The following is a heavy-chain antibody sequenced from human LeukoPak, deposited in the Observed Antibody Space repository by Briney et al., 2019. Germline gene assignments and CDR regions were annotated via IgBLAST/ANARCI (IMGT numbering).Heavy chain of an antibody. V-gene: IGHV1-8*01. CDR2: MNFNSGNT. Sequence: SVKVSCKASGYTFPNYDINWVRQATGQGLEWMGWMNFNSGNTGYAQKFQGRVTMTRNTAISTVYMELSSLKSEDTAVYYCARDSIGYCSSTSCYRFDYWGQGTLVTVSS. CDR1: GYTFPNYD. D-gene: IGHD2-2*02. CDR3: ARDSIGYCSSTSCYRFDY. J-gene: IGHJ4*02.